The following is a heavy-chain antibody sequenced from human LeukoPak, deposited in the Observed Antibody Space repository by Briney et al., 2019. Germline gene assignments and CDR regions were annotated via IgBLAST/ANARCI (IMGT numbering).Heavy chain of an antibody. D-gene: IGHD2-15*01. CDR3: ARDPGLVVPAYYFKY. CDR1: GGSISSSSYY. J-gene: IGHJ4*02. Sequence: PSETLSLTCTVSGGSISSSSYYWGWIRQPPGKGLEWIGTISYSGSTYYNPSLKSRVTMSLDTSKNQFSLKLNSVTAADTAVYYCARDPGLVVPAYYFKYWGQGTLVTVSS. CDR2: ISYSGST. V-gene: IGHV4-39*07.